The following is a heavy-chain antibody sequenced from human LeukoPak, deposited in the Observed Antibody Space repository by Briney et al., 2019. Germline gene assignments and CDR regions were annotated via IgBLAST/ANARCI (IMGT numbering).Heavy chain of an antibody. CDR3: ARAVGMPYYYMDV. D-gene: IGHD2-2*01. V-gene: IGHV1-18*01. CDR1: GYTLANYG. CDR2: ISLYNGKT. J-gene: IGHJ6*03. Sequence: GASVKVSCKASGYTLANYGISWVRQAPGQGLEWMGWISLYNGKTTYAQKLQGRVTMTTDTSTSTAYMELRSLKSDDTAVYYCARAVGMPYYYMDVWGKGTTVTVS.